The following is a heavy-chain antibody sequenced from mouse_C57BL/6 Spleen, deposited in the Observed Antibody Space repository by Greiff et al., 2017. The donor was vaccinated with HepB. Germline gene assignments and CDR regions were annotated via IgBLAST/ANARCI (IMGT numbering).Heavy chain of an antibody. Sequence: QVQLQQSGPELVKPGASVKISCKASGYAFSSSWMNWVKQRPGKGLEWIGRIYPGDGDTNYNGKFKGKATLTADKSSSTAYMQLSSLTSEDSAVYFCARRSLLYYAMDYWGQGTSVTVSS. D-gene: IGHD2-1*01. CDR3: ARRSLLYYAMDY. V-gene: IGHV1-82*01. J-gene: IGHJ4*01. CDR1: GYAFSSSW. CDR2: IYPGDGDT.